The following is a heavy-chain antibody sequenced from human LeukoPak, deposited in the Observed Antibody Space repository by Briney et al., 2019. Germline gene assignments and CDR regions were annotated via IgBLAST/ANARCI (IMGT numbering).Heavy chain of an antibody. Sequence: PGGSLRLSCAASGFTFSSYAMSWVCQAPGKGLEWVSAISGSVVETYYADSVKGRFSISRDNSKNTLYLQMNSLRAEDTAVYYCAKDVYTRSGSPIRNFDCWGQGTLVTVSS. V-gene: IGHV3-23*01. CDR3: AKDVYTRSGSPIRNFDC. D-gene: IGHD3-10*01. CDR1: GFTFSSYA. CDR2: ISGSVVET. J-gene: IGHJ4*02.